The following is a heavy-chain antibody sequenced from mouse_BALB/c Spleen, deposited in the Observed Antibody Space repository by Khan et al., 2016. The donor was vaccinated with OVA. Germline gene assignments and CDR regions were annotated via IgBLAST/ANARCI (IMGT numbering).Heavy chain of an antibody. CDR3: ARRGYDYGRGALFAY. J-gene: IGHJ3*01. D-gene: IGHD2-4*01. CDR2: IWSAGST. CDR1: GFSLSNYS. V-gene: IGHV2-2*02. Sequence: QLKESGPGLVQPSQSLSITCTVSGFSLSNYSVHWVRQSPGKGLEWLGVIWSAGSTDYNAAFISRLTISKDNSRSQVFFKMNSLQPNDTAIYYCARRGYDYGRGALFAYWGQGTLVTVSA.